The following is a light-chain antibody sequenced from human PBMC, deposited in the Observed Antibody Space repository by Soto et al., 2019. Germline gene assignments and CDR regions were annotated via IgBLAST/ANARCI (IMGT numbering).Light chain of an antibody. J-gene: IGKJ1*01. Sequence: DIQMTQSPSSLSASVGDRVTITCRASQTISSYLNWYQQKPGKAPELLIYAASSLQSGVPSRFSGSGSGTDFTLTINSLQPQDFATYFCQQSYSDSWTFGQGTKVDIK. V-gene: IGKV1-39*01. CDR1: QTISSY. CDR3: QQSYSDSWT. CDR2: AAS.